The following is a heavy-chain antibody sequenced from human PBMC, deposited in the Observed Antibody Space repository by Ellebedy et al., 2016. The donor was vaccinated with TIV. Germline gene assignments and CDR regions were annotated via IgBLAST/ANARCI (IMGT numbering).Heavy chain of an antibody. Sequence: PGGSLRLSCAASGFTFSSYGIHWVRRAPGKGREWVAAIGYDGSKKSYADSVKGRITISRDNSKNTVDLQMNSLRAEDTAVYYCAKRAQISSHGLDIWGQGTMVTVSS. V-gene: IGHV3-30*02. CDR1: GFTFSSYG. J-gene: IGHJ3*02. CDR3: AKRAQISSHGLDI. D-gene: IGHD4-17*01. CDR2: IGYDGSKK.